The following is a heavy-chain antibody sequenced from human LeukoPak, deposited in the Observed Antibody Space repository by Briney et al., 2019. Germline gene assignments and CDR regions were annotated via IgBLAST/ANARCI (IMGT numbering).Heavy chain of an antibody. Sequence: KPSETLSLTCAVYGGSFSGFYWTYIRHFPGEGLEWIGEISHIGGTNYNPSLKSRVTISVDTSKNHFSLKLYSMTAADTAVYYCARHAVRIAVAADFDYWGQGALVTVSS. V-gene: IGHV4-34*01. CDR2: ISHIGGT. J-gene: IGHJ4*02. CDR3: ARHAVRIAVAADFDY. D-gene: IGHD6-19*01. CDR1: GGSFSGFY.